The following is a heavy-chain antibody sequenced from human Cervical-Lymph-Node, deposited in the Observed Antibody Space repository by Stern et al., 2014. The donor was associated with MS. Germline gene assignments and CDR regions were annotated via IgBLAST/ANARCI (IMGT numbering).Heavy chain of an antibody. V-gene: IGHV4-39*02. Sequence: QVQLQESGPGLVKPSETLSLTCTVSGGSISSSSYYWTWIRQPPGKGLEGIGNIHTRGAPSYNPSAKSQVPMSVDTSQTRFSLTLSSVTAADTAVYYCARVLDYWGQGTLVTVSS. CDR1: GGSISSSSYY. CDR2: IHTRGAP. J-gene: IGHJ4*02. D-gene: IGHD2/OR15-2a*01. CDR3: ARVLDY.